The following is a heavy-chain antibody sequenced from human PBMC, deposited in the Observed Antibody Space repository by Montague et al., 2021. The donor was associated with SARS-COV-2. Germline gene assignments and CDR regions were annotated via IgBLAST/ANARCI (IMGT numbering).Heavy chain of an antibody. CDR3: ARLLRSCSNGVCRTYYYYAMDV. CDR1: GGSISGYY. V-gene: IGHV4-59*01. J-gene: IGHJ6*02. CDR2: IYYSGST. D-gene: IGHD2-8*01. Sequence: SETLSLTCTVAGGSISGYYWSWIRQSPGKGLEWIGYIYYSGSTKXNPFLESRVTVSVDRPKNQASLKLSSVTPADTAVYYCARLLRSCSNGVCRTYYYYAMDVWGQGTTVTVSS.